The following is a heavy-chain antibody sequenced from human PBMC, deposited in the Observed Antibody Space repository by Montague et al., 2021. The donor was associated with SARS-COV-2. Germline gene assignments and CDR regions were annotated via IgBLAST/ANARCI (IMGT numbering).Heavy chain of an antibody. CDR3: ARQPFTTMILVVITQPRRYFDL. J-gene: IGHJ2*01. V-gene: IGHV4-39*01. D-gene: IGHD3-22*01. Sequence: SETLSLTCTVSGGSISSSSYYWGWIRQPPGKGLEWIGSIYYSGXTXYXXXXKXRVTISVDTSKNQFSLKLSSVTAADTAVYYCARQPFTTMILVVITQPRRYFDLWGRGTLVTVSS. CDR2: IYYSGXT. CDR1: GGSISSSSYY.